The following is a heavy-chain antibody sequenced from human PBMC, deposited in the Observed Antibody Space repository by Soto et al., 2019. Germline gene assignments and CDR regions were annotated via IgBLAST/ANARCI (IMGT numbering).Heavy chain of an antibody. CDR2: IVPMFDTT. D-gene: IGHD5-12*01. J-gene: IGHJ4*02. Sequence: VQLVQSGTEVKKPGSSVKVSFKASGGAFGSYAINWVRQAPGQGLEWMGGIVPMFDTTNYAQRFQGRVTVTADESTSTVYLELTRLRSEDTGMYYCTRHRGYSSGYWGQDFWGQGTLVTVSS. CDR1: GGAFGSYA. V-gene: IGHV1-69*01. CDR3: TRHRGYSSGYWGQDF.